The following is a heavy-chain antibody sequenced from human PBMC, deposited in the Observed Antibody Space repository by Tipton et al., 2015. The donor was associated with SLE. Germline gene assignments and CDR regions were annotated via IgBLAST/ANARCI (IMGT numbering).Heavy chain of an antibody. CDR3: ARDGYSRGWFTCYYMDV. Sequence: SLRLSCAASGFSFSDHTMNWVRQAPGKGLEWVSSINSHSSYIYYADSVEGRFTISRDNAKNSLFLQMSSLRAEDTALYFCARDGYSRGWFTCYYMDVWGKGTTVTVSS. V-gene: IGHV3-21*01. CDR2: INSHSSYI. D-gene: IGHD6-19*01. J-gene: IGHJ6*03. CDR1: GFSFSDHT.